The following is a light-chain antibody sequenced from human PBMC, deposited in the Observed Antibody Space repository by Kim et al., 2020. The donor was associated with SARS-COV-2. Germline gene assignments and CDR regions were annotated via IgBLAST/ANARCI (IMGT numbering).Light chain of an antibody. Sequence: GQSFTIACTGTSRDVGGYDNISWYQQHPGKVPKLMIYDVTNRPSGVSNRFSGSKSGNTASLTISGLQAEDEADYYCSSFTTSNTWVFGGGTQLTVL. V-gene: IGLV2-14*03. CDR2: DVT. J-gene: IGLJ3*02. CDR3: SSFTTSNTWV. CDR1: SRDVGGYDN.